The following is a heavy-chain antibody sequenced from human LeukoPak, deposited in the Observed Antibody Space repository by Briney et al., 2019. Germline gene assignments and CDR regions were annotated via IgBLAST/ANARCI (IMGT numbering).Heavy chain of an antibody. J-gene: IGHJ3*02. CDR2: IYYSGST. CDR3: ARQIKYYYDSSGYSNPVIAFYM. Sequence: SETLPLTCTVSGGSISSYYWSWIRQPPGKGLEWIGYIYYSGSTNYNPSLKSRVTISVDTSKNQFSLKLSSVTAADTAVYYCARQIKYYYDSSGYSNPVIAFYMSGQGTMVTVSS. V-gene: IGHV4-59*08. CDR1: GGSISSYY. D-gene: IGHD3-22*01.